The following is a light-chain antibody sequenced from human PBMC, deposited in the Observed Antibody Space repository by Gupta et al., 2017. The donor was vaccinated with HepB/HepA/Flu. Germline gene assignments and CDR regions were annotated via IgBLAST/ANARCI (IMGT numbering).Light chain of an antibody. Sequence: DIQLTQSPSFLSASVGDRVTITCRASQGISSYLAWYQQKPGKAPKLLIYAASTWQSGVTSRFCGSGYGKEFPLTISSRQPEDFASYYCQLRNSYPPITFGHGTRLEIK. CDR1: QGISSY. CDR3: QLRNSYPPIT. V-gene: IGKV1-9*01. J-gene: IGKJ5*01. CDR2: AAS.